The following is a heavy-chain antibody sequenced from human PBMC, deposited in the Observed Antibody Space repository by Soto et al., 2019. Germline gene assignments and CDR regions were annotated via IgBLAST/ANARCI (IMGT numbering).Heavy chain of an antibody. Sequence: SETLSLTCTVSGGSISSYYWSWIRQPPGKGLEWIGYIYFRGSTNYNPSLKSRVTISIDTSKNQFSLKLSSVTAADTAVYYCAATSYYDSSGYYYLHYGGQGPLVTVSS. D-gene: IGHD3-22*01. V-gene: IGHV4-59*08. J-gene: IGHJ4*02. CDR1: GGSISSYY. CDR2: IYFRGST. CDR3: AATSYYDSSGYYYLHY.